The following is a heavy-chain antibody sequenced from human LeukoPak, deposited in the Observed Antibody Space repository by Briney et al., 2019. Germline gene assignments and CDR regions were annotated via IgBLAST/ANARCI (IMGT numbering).Heavy chain of an antibody. V-gene: IGHV1-2*02. J-gene: IGHJ4*02. CDR1: GYTFSDYY. CDR2: INPNSGGT. CDR3: ARATYDILTGYYGPEY. Sequence: GASVKVSCKASGYTFSDYYMHWVRQAPGQGLEWMGWINPNSGGTKSAQKFQGRVTMTRDTSITTAYIELSRLRSDDTAVYYCARATYDILTGYYGPEYWGQGTRVTVSS. D-gene: IGHD3-9*01.